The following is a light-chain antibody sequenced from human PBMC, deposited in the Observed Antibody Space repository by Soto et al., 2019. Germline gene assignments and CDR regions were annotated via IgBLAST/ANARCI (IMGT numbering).Light chain of an antibody. Sequence: EIVLTQSPATLSLSPGERATLSCRASQSVSSYLAWYQQKPGQAPRLLIYDASNRATGIPARFSGSGSGTDFTLTISSLEPEDFAVYYCQQYNNWPLLFGGGTKVEIK. V-gene: IGKV3-11*01. CDR2: DAS. J-gene: IGKJ4*01. CDR3: QQYNNWPLL. CDR1: QSVSSY.